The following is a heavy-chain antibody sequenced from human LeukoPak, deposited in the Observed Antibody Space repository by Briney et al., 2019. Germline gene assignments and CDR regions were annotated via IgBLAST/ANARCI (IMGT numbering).Heavy chain of an antibody. D-gene: IGHD6-13*01. J-gene: IGHJ6*03. CDR2: ISSNGGST. Sequence: GGSLRLSCAASGFTFSSYAMHWVRQAPGKGLEYVSAISSNGGSTYYANSVKGRFTISRDNSKNTLYLQMGSLRAEDMAVYYCARVPYSSSWYRFSSNYYYYMDVWGKGTTVTVSS. CDR3: ARVPYSSSWYRFSSNYYYYMDV. CDR1: GFTFSSYA. V-gene: IGHV3-64*01.